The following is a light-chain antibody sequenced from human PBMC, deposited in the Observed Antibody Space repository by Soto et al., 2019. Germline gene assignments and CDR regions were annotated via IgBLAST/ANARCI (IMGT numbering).Light chain of an antibody. CDR3: QQRSSWPLYT. Sequence: EIVLTQSPATLSLSPGEIATLSCRASQSIRNILAWYQQKPGQAPRLLIYDVSKRASGIPARFSGSGSGTDFTLTISSLEPEDYAVYYCQQRSSWPLYTFGPGTKVDF. V-gene: IGKV3-11*01. CDR1: QSIRNI. J-gene: IGKJ3*01. CDR2: DVS.